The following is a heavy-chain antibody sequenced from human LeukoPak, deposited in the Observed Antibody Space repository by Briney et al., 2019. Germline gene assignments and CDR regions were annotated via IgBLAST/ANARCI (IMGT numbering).Heavy chain of an antibody. D-gene: IGHD2-21*01. Sequence: GGSLRLSCVASGFSFGNYAMSWVRQAPEKGLQWVSQISGTGGATWYAGFARDRFTISRDNSKKTLYLQMSGLRVEDTAMYYCVKDPRDTYGTNWFVSWGQGTLLIVSS. CDR1: GFSFGNYA. CDR3: VKDPRDTYGTNWFVS. CDR2: ISGTGGAT. V-gene: IGHV3-23*01. J-gene: IGHJ5*01.